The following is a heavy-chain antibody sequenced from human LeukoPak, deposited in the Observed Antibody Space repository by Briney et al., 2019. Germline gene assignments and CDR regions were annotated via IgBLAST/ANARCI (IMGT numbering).Heavy chain of an antibody. D-gene: IGHD3-10*01. V-gene: IGHV1-2*02. CDR1: GYTFTAHY. J-gene: IGHJ2*01. CDR2: IDPNSGGT. Sequence: ASMKVSCRASGYTFTAHYIHWVRQAPGQGLEWMGWIDPNSGGTNYAQKFLGSATVTGDTSINTAFMELSRLRSDDTAIYYCARGRGTTMVRGVITNYFDLWGRGSLVTVSS. CDR3: ARGRGTTMVRGVITNYFDL.